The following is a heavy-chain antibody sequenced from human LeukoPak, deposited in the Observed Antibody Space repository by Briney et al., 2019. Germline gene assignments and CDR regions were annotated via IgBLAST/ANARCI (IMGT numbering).Heavy chain of an antibody. CDR2: ISGSGGST. CDR3: AKQTPYCSSTSCYYYYYMDV. CDR1: GFTFSSYA. J-gene: IGHJ6*03. V-gene: IGHV3-23*01. Sequence: GGSLRLSCAASGFTFSSYAMSWVRQAPGKGLEWVSAISGSGGSTYYADSVKGRFTISRDNSKNTLYLQMNSLRAEDTAVYYCAKQTPYCSSTSCYYYYYMDVWGKGTTVTVSS. D-gene: IGHD2-2*01.